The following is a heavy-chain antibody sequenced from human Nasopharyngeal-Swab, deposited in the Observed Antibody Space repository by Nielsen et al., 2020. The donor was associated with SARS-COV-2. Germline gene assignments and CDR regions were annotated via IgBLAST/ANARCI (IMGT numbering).Heavy chain of an antibody. CDR3: ASYYYDSSDYSYWFDP. V-gene: IGHV4-39*01. CDR2: FSYSGTT. J-gene: IGHJ5*02. CDR1: GASISSNSYY. D-gene: IGHD3-22*01. Sequence: SETLSLTCTVSGASISSNSYYWGWIRQSPGKGLEWIGSFSYSGTTYFNPSLKSRVTISVDTPKNQFSVKLSSVTAADTAVYYCASYYYDSSDYSYWFDPWGQGTLVTVSS.